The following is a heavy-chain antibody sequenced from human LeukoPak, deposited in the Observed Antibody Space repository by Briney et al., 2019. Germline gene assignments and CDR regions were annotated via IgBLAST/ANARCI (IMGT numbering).Heavy chain of an antibody. CDR3: ARRLRGDFWTTTFDY. D-gene: IGHD3/OR15-3a*01. V-gene: IGHV1-18*04. J-gene: IGHJ4*02. CDR2: ISAYNGKT. Sequence: ASVKVSCKASGYIFTTNGISWVRQAPGQGLEWMGWISAYNGKTNYAQKLQGRLTMTTDTSTSTAYMELSRLRSDDTAVYYCARRLRGDFWTTTFDYWGQGTLVTVSS. CDR1: GYIFTTNG.